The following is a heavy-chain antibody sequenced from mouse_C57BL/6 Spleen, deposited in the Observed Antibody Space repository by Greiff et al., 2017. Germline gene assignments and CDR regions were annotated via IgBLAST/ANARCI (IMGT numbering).Heavy chain of an antibody. CDR2: IRLKSDNYAT. D-gene: IGHD4-1*01. J-gene: IGHJ3*01. CDR3: TGGTGTIAY. Sequence: EVKLEESGGGLVQPGGSMKLSCVASGFTFSNYWMNWVRQSPEKGLEWVAQIRLKSDNYATHYAESVKGRFTISRDDSKSSVYLQMNNLRAEDTGIYYCTGGTGTIAYWGQGTLVTVSA. V-gene: IGHV6-3*01. CDR1: GFTFSNYW.